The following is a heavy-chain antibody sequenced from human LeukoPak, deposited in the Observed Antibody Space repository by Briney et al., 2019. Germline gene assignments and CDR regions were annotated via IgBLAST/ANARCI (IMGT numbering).Heavy chain of an antibody. CDR2: INHSGST. CDR1: GGSIRSGNYY. J-gene: IGHJ4*02. Sequence: SETLSLTCVVSGGSIRSGNYYWSWIRQPPGKGLEWIGEINHSGSTNYSPSLKSRVTISVDTSKNQFSLDLRSVTAADTAVYYCARQYSSSWFGSFDNWGQGALVTVSS. V-gene: IGHV4-39*01. CDR3: ARQYSSSWFGSFDN. D-gene: IGHD6-13*01.